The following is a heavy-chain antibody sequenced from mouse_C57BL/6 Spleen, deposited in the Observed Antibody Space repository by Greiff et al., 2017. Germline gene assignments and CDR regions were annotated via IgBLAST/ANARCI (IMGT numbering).Heavy chain of an antibody. CDR3: AREPNWYFDY. CDR1: GYAFSSYW. V-gene: IGHV1-80*01. CDR2: IYPGDGDT. Sequence: QVQLQQPGAELVKPGASVQISCKASGYAFSSYWMNWVKQRPGKGLEWIGQIYPGDGDTNYNGKFKGKDTLTADNSSSTAYMQLSSLTSEYSAVYFFAREPNWYFDYWGQGTTLTVSS. D-gene: IGHD4-1*01. J-gene: IGHJ2*01.